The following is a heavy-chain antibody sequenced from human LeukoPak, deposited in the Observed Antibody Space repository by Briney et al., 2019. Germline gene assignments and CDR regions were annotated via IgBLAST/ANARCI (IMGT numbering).Heavy chain of an antibody. CDR3: ARVTGGYDILTGYYPYYFDY. V-gene: IGHV4-34*01. Sequence: PSETLSLTCAVYGGSFSGYYWSWIRQPPGKGLEWIGEINHSGSTNYNPSLKSRVTISVDTSKNQFSLKLSSVTAADTAVYYCARVTGGYDILTGYYPYYFDYWGQGTLVTVSS. CDR1: GGSFSGYY. J-gene: IGHJ4*02. CDR2: INHSGST. D-gene: IGHD3-9*01.